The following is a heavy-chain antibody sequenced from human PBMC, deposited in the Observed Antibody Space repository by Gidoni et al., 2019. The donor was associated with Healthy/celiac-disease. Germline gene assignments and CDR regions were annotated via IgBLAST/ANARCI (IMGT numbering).Heavy chain of an antibody. J-gene: IGHJ6*03. CDR1: GGSFSGYY. CDR2: INHSGST. V-gene: IGHV4-34*01. D-gene: IGHD3-16*01. CDR3: ARGFGWGRSPYYYYYYMDV. Sequence: QVQLQQWGAGLLKPSETLSLTCAVYGGSFSGYYWSWIRQPPGKGLEWIGEINHSGSTNYNPSLKSRVTISVDTSKNQFSLKLSSVTAADTAVYYCARGFGWGRSPYYYYYYMDVWGKGTTVTVSS.